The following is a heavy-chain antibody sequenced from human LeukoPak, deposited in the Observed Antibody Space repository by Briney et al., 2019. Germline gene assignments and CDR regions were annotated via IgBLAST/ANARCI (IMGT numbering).Heavy chain of an antibody. V-gene: IGHV4-34*01. CDR1: GGSFSGYY. D-gene: IGHD1-26*01. J-gene: IGHJ4*02. CDR2: INHSGST. Sequence: SETLSPTCAVYGGSFSGYYWSWIRQPPGKGLEWIGEINHSGSTNYNPSLKSRVTISVDTSKNQFSLKLSSVTAADTAVYYCARLKWEPLHFGYFDYWGQGTLVTVSS. CDR3: ARLKWEPLHFGYFDY.